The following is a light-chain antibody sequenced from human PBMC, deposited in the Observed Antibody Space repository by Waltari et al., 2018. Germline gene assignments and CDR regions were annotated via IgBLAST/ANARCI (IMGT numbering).Light chain of an antibody. V-gene: IGKV1-39*01. CDR1: QTMSRY. J-gene: IGKJ4*01. Sequence: DIQMTQSPSSLSASLGDRVTITCRASQTMSRYLNLFQQNPGKAPNLLIYTASSLETGVPSRFSGSGSGTDFTLTITSLQPEDFATYYCQQSYITPLTFGGGTKVEI. CDR3: QQSYITPLT. CDR2: TAS.